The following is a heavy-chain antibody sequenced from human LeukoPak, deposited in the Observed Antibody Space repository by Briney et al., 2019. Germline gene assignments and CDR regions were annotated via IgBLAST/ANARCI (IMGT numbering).Heavy chain of an antibody. CDR2: ISAYNGNT. D-gene: IGHD2-15*01. V-gene: IGHV1-18*01. CDR3: ARDQEGCSGGSCELGWYFDL. CDR1: GYTFTSYG. J-gene: IGHJ2*01. Sequence: ASVKVSCKASGYTFTSYGISWVRQAPGQGLEWMGRISAYNGNTNYAQKLQGRVTMTTDTSTSTAYMELRSLRSDDTAVYYCARDQEGCSGGSCELGWYFDLWGRGTLVTVSS.